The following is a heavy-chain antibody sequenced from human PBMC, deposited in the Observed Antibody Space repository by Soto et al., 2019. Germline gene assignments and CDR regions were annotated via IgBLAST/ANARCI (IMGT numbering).Heavy chain of an antibody. V-gene: IGHV3-73*02. Sequence: EVQLVESGGGLVQPGGSLKLSCVASGFTFSGSALHWVRQASGKGLEWVGRIGSKANNYAAAYAVSLKGRFTISRDDSRNTAYLQMSSLKTEDTAVYYCARGVYAFWSGLPKGLDYWGQGTVVTVSS. CDR1: GFTFSGSA. CDR3: ARGVYAFWSGLPKGLDY. J-gene: IGHJ4*02. CDR2: IGSKANNYAA. D-gene: IGHD3-3*01.